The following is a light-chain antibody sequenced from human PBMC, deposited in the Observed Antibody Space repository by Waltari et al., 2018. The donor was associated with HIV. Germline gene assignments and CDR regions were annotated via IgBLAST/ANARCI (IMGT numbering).Light chain of an antibody. CDR2: EVT. Sequence: QSALTQPASVSGSPGQSITISCPGTSSNVWRDDLVSWYQQHPGEAPKLIIYEVTKRPAGVSNRFSGSKSGNTAALTISGLQAEDEADYYCCSCPRSGIRYVFGTGTKVTGL. CDR3: CSCPRSGIRYV. V-gene: IGLV2-23*02. CDR1: SSNVWRDDL. J-gene: IGLJ1*01.